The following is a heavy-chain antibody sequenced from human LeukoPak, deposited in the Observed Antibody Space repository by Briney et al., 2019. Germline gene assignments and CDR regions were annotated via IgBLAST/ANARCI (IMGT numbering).Heavy chain of an antibody. V-gene: IGHV4-34*01. D-gene: IGHD3-3*01. CDR1: GGSFSGYY. CDR2: INHSGST. J-gene: IGHJ2*01. Sequence: SETLSLTCAVYGGSFSGYYWSWIRQPPGKWLEWIGEINHSGSTNYNPSLKSRVTISVDTSKNQFSLKLSSVTAADTAVYYCARRGGRVFWSRWYFDLWGRGTLVTVSS. CDR3: ARRGGRVFWSRWYFDL.